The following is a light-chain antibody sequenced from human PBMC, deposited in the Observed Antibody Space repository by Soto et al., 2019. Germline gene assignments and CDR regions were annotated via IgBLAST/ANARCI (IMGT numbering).Light chain of an antibody. CDR3: SSYTTSTTRV. CDR1: TSDVGVYTF. J-gene: IGLJ3*02. CDR2: DVS. Sequence: QSALTQPASVSGSPGQLITISSPGPTSDVGVYTFSSGYQNHPGKAPKLRIYDVSNRPAGVSNRFSGSKSGNTASLTISGLQAEDEADYYCSSYTTSTTRVFGGGTKLTVL. V-gene: IGLV2-14*03.